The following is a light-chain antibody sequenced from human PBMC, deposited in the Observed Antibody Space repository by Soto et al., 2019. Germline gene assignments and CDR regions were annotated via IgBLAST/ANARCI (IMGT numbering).Light chain of an antibody. V-gene: IGLV6-57*04. CDR1: AGSIASNY. CDR3: QSYDRNSPVI. J-gene: IGLJ2*01. CDR2: EDN. Sequence: NFMLTQPPSVSESPGKTVTISCTRSAGSIASNYVQWYQQRPGSAPTTLTFEDNERPSGVPGRFSGSIDASSNSASLTISGLQTEDEADYYCQSYDRNSPVIFGGGTKVTVL.